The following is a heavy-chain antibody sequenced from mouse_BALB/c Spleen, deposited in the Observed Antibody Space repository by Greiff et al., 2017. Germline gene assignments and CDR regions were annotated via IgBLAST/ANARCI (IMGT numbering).Heavy chain of an antibody. D-gene: IGHD2-2*01. CDR1: GYSITSDYA. CDR2: ISYSGST. CDR3: ARYGYGIYYYYAMDY. Sequence: EVKLQESGPGLVKPSQSLSLTCTVTGYSITSDYAWNWIRQFPGNKLEWMGYISYSGSTSYNPSLKSRISITRDTSKNQFFLQLNSVTTEDTATYYCARYGYGIYYYYAMDYWGQGTSVTVSS. V-gene: IGHV3-2*02. J-gene: IGHJ4*01.